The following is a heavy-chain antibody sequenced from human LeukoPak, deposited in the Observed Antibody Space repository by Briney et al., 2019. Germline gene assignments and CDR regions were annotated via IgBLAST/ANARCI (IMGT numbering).Heavy chain of an antibody. CDR2: INSDGSST. D-gene: IGHD6-19*01. J-gene: IGHJ4*02. Sequence: PGGSLRLSCAASGFTFSIHNMDWVRQAPGKGLVWVSRINSDGSSTSYADSVKGRFTISRDNAKNTLYLQMNSLRAEDTAVYYCARGPYSSGWFDYWGQGTLVTVSS. CDR3: ARGPYSSGWFDY. CDR1: GFTFSIHN. V-gene: IGHV3-74*01.